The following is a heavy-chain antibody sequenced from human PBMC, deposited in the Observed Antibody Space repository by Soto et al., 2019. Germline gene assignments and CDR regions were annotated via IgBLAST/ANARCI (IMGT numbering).Heavy chain of an antibody. V-gene: IGHV3-30-3*01. J-gene: IGHJ6*02. CDR3: ARGTTTSAFSAMDV. CDR1: GFTFSYHA. Sequence: QVQLVESGGGVVQPGRSLRLSCAASGFTFSYHALNWLRQAPGKGLEWVAVISYDGDNKYIAESVKGRFTISRDNSKNTVSLQMNSLRAEDTAMYFCARGTTTSAFSAMDVWGQGTTVTVSS. CDR2: ISYDGDNK. D-gene: IGHD1-1*01.